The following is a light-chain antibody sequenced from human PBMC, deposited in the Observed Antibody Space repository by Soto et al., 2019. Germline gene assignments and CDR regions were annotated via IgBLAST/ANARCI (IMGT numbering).Light chain of an antibody. CDR3: QQYNNWPPGT. Sequence: EIVLTQSPATLSVSPGERATLSCRASQSVYSNLAWYQQRPGQSPRLLISGASSRATGVPVRFSGSGSGTDFTLTISSLQSEDSAVYYCQQYNNWPPGTFGQGTKVEIK. J-gene: IGKJ1*01. V-gene: IGKV3-15*01. CDR2: GAS. CDR1: QSVYSN.